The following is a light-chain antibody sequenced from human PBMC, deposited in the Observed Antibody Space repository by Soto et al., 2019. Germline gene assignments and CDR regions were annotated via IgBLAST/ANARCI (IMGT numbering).Light chain of an antibody. CDR2: GAS. CDR1: QSVSNN. J-gene: IGKJ4*01. CDR3: QQYHSWPLT. Sequence: EILMTQSPATLSVSPGERATLSCRAGQSVSNNLAWYQQRPGQAPRLLIYGASTRATGIPAKFSGSGSGTEFTLTISSLQSEDFAVYSCQQYHSWPLTFGGGTKVEIK. V-gene: IGKV3D-15*01.